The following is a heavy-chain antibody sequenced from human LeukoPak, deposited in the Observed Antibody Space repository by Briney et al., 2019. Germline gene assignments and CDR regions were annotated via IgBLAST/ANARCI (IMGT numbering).Heavy chain of an antibody. CDR3: VRSEIDDYSRY. CDR2: ISQSGNT. D-gene: IGHD4-11*01. Sequence: SETLSLTCSVSGYSISSGYEWGWIRQPPGKRLEWIGSISQSGNTYDNLSLKSRVTMSVDTARNQFSLKLTSVTAADTAVYYCVRSEIDDYSRYWGRGTLVIVSS. CDR1: GYSISSGYE. J-gene: IGHJ4*02. V-gene: IGHV4-38-2*02.